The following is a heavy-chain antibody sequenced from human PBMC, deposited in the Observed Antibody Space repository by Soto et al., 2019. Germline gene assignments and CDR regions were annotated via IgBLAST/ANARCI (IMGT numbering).Heavy chain of an antibody. V-gene: IGHV1-46*03. D-gene: IGHD3-16*02. CDR1: GYTFTSYY. J-gene: IGHJ4*02. Sequence: QVQLVQSGAEVKKPGASVKVSCKASGYTFTSYYMHWVRQAPGQGLEWMGIINPSGGSTSYAQKFQGRVTMPRDTSTSTVYMELSSLRSEDTAVYYCARGTQLHLGELSSIDYWGQGTLVTVSS. CDR3: ARGTQLHLGELSSIDY. CDR2: INPSGGST.